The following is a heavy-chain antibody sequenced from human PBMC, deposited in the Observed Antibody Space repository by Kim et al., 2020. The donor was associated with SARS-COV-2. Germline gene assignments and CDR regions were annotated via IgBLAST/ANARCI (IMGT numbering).Heavy chain of an antibody. Sequence: GGSLRLSCVASGFTFTSYGMSWARQAPGKGLEWVSAISGSSGKTYYTDSVKGRFTISRDNSKNTVLLQMNSLRAEDTAVYYCAKVTRAVVHGNAFDIWGQGTMVTVSS. D-gene: IGHD6-19*01. CDR2: ISGSSGKT. J-gene: IGHJ3*02. V-gene: IGHV3-23*01. CDR3: AKVTRAVVHGNAFDI. CDR1: GFTFTSYG.